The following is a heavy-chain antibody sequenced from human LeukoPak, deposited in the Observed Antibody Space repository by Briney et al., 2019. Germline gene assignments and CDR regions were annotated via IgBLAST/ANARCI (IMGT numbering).Heavy chain of an antibody. D-gene: IGHD1-26*01. CDR2: ISYDGSNK. Sequence: GGSLRLPCAASGFTFSSYGMHWVRQAPGKGLEWVAVISYDGSNKYYADSVKGRFTISRDNSKNTLYLQMNSLRAEDTAVYYCARESGRRYWGQGTLVIVSS. CDR3: ARESGRRY. V-gene: IGHV3-30*03. J-gene: IGHJ4*02. CDR1: GFTFSSYG.